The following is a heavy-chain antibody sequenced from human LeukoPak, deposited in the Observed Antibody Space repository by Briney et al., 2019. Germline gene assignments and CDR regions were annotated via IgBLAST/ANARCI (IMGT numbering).Heavy chain of an antibody. CDR2: ISDVGSNK. V-gene: IGHV3-30*04. D-gene: IGHD5-12*01. CDR1: GFTFITYA. J-gene: IGHJ4*02. CDR3: ASSRGYSDYDSDY. Sequence: PGRSLRLSCAASGFTFITYAMHWVRQAPGKGLEWVAVISDVGSNKYYADSVKGRFTISRDNSKNTLYSQMNSLRPEDAAVYFCASSRGYSDYDSDYWGQGTLVTVSS.